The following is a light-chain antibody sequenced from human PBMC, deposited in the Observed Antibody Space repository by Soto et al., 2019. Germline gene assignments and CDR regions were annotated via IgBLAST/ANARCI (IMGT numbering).Light chain of an antibody. Sequence: EIVFTQCPGPVSFSNGAGATLSCMASQSVSSNYLAWYQQKPGQAPRLLIYGASSRATGIPDRFSGSGSGTDFTLTISRLEPEDFAVYYCQQYVTSARTLCQGTKVDIK. CDR1: QSVSSNY. CDR2: GAS. CDR3: QQYVTSART. V-gene: IGKV3-20*01. J-gene: IGKJ1*01.